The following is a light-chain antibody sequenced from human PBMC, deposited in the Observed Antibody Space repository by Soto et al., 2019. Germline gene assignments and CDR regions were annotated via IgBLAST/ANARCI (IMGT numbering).Light chain of an antibody. Sequence: QSVLTQPASVSGSPGQSITISCTGTISDVGRYNLVSWYQQHPDKAPKLIIYEDIERPSGVSHRFSGSTSGNTAALTISELQTEDEDKYFCCSYAGGARVVFGGGTKLTVL. J-gene: IGLJ2*01. CDR2: EDI. CDR1: ISDVGRYNL. CDR3: CSYAGGARVV. V-gene: IGLV2-23*01.